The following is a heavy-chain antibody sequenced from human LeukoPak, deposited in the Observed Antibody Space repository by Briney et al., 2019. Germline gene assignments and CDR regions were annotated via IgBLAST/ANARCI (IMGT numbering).Heavy chain of an antibody. J-gene: IGHJ5*02. CDR1: GFTFSSYT. CDR2: ISSSSSYI. V-gene: IGHV3-21*01. CDR3: ARDSVLDP. D-gene: IGHD3-10*01. Sequence: PGGSLTLSCAASGFTFSSYTMNWVRQAPGKGLEWVSSISSSSSYIYYADSVKGRFVISRDNAKNSLYLQMNSLRDEDTAIYYCARDSVLDPWGQGTPVTDPS.